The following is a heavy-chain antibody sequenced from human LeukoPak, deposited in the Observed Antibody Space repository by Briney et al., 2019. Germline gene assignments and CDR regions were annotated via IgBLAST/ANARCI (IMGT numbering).Heavy chain of an antibody. CDR3: ARDSGWSRYYFDY. D-gene: IGHD6-19*01. CDR1: GFTFSSYA. J-gene: IGHJ4*02. CDR2: ISYDGSNK. V-gene: IGHV3-30-3*01. Sequence: GGSLRLSCAASGFTFSSYAMHWVRQAPGKGLEWVAVISYDGSNKYYADSVRGRFTISRDNSKNTLYLQMNSLRAEDTAVYYCARDSGWSRYYFDYWGQGTLVTVSS.